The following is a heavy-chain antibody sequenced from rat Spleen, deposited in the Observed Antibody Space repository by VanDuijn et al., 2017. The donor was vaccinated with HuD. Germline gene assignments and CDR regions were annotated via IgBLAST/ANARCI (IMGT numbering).Heavy chain of an antibody. Sequence: QVHLKESGPGLVQPSQTLSLTCTVSGFSLTNYHVHWVRQPPGKGLEWMGGIWGDGSTRYSSDLESRLSISRDTSKNQVFVKMNSLQSEDTAIYFCTRVDSGGSYFDHWGQGVMVTVSS. J-gene: IGHJ2*01. CDR1: GFSLTNYH. CDR2: IWGDGST. CDR3: TRVDSGGSYFDH. D-gene: IGHD1-11*01. V-gene: IGHV2-1*01.